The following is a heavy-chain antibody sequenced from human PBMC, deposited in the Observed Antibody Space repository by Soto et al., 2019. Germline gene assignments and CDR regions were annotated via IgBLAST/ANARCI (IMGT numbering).Heavy chain of an antibody. Sequence: PGGSLRLSCAASGFTFSSYGMHWVRQAPGKGLEWVAVIWYDGSNKYYADSVKGRFTISRDNSKNTLYLQMNSLRAEDTAVYYCARDRAVAADSGYYYGMEGWGQGITVTVSS. CDR3: ARDRAVAADSGYYYGMEG. CDR1: GFTFSSYG. D-gene: IGHD6-19*01. J-gene: IGHJ6*02. CDR2: IWYDGSNK. V-gene: IGHV3-33*01.